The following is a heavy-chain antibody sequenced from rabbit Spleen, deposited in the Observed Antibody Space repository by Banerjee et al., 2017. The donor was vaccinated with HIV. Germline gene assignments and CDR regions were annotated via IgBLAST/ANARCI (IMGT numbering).Heavy chain of an antibody. J-gene: IGHJ6*01. D-gene: IGHD8-1*01. CDR2: IAGGTSAFT. CDR3: ARDAGSSFSSYGMDL. Sequence: QEQLVESGGGLVKPEGSLKLSCTASGFSFSSSYYMCWVRQAPGKGLEWIACIAGGTSAFTYSATWAKGRFTCSKTSSTTVTLQMTSLTAADTATYFCARDAGSSFSSYGMDLWGPGTLVTVS. V-gene: IGHV1S45*01. CDR1: GFSFSSSYY.